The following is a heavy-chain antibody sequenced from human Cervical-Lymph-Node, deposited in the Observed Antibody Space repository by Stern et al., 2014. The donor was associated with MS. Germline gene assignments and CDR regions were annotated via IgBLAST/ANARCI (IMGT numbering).Heavy chain of an antibody. CDR1: GFTFNSSA. Sequence: QMQLVQSGPEVKKPGTSVKVSCKASGFTFNSSAVQWGRQARGQRLEWIGWIVVCSCNTIYAQKFQERVSSTRDMPTSTAYMELSSLRSEDTAVYYCAAEPMYYSDSVGAFDIWGQGTMVTVSS. CDR3: AAEPMYYSDSVGAFDI. CDR2: IVVCSCNT. V-gene: IGHV1-58*01. J-gene: IGHJ3*02. D-gene: IGHD3-22*01.